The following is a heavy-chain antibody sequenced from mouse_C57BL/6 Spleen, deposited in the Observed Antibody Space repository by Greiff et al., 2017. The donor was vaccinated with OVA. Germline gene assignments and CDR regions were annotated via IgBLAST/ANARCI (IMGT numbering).Heavy chain of an antibody. CDR3: ARRGLGLWFAY. CDR1: GYTFTSYW. CDR2: IDPSDSYT. D-gene: IGHD4-1*01. V-gene: IGHV1-50*01. J-gene: IGHJ3*01. Sequence: QVQLQQPGAELVKPGASVKLSCKASGYTFTSYWMQWVKQRPGQGLEWIGEIDPSDSYTNYNQKFKGKATLTVDTSSSTAYMQLSSLTSEDSAVDYCARRGLGLWFAYWGQGTLVTVSA.